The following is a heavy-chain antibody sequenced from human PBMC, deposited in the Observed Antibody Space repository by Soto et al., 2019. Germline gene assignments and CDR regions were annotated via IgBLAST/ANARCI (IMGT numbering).Heavy chain of an antibody. V-gene: IGHV4-31*03. J-gene: IGHJ4*02. Sequence: PSETLSLTCTVSGGSFSSRGHYRSWIRQHPGKGLEWIGYIYYSGSTYYNPSLKSRVTISVDTSKNQFSLKLSFVTAADTAVYYCARSGYSYGPNPLLYWGQGTLVTVS. D-gene: IGHD5-18*01. CDR3: ARSGYSYGPNPLLY. CDR2: IYYSGST. CDR1: GGSFSSRGHY.